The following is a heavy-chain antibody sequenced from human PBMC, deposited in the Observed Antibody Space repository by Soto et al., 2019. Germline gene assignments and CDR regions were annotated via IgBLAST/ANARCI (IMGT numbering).Heavy chain of an antibody. CDR1: GFTFSSYW. D-gene: IGHD2-2*02. Sequence: GGSLRLSCAASGFTFSSYWMHWVRQAPGKGLVWVSRINSDGSSTSYTDSVKGRFTISRDNAKNTLYLQMNSLRAEDTAVYYCARPYCSSNCCYIYYGMDVWGQGTTVTVSS. V-gene: IGHV3-74*01. CDR2: INSDGSST. CDR3: ARPYCSSNCCYIYYGMDV. J-gene: IGHJ6*02.